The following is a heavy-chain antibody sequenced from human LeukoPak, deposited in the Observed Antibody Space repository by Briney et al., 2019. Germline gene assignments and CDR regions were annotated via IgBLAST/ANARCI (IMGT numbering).Heavy chain of an antibody. D-gene: IGHD6-13*01. Sequence: PSETLSLTCTVSGXSISSYYWSWIRQPAGKGLEWIGRIYSSGSTNYSPSLKSRVTLSVDTSRDQFSLRLRSVTAADTAVYYCARDGRGYSSSWYFDLWGQGTLVTVSS. CDR2: IYSSGST. V-gene: IGHV4-4*07. CDR3: ARDGRGYSSSWYFDL. J-gene: IGHJ4*02. CDR1: GXSISSYY.